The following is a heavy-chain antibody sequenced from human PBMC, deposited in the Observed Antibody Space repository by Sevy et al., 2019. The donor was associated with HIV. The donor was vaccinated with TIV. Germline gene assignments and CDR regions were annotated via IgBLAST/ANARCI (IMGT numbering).Heavy chain of an antibody. CDR2: ISAYNGNT. V-gene: IGHV1-18*01. CDR3: ATASRANRNFDY. J-gene: IGHJ4*02. Sequence: ASVKVSCKASGYTFTSYGISWVRQAPGQGLEWMGWISAYNGNTNYAQKLQGRVTMTTDTSTSTAYMELRSLRSDDTAVYYGATASRANRNFDYWGQGTLVTVSS. CDR1: GYTFTSYG.